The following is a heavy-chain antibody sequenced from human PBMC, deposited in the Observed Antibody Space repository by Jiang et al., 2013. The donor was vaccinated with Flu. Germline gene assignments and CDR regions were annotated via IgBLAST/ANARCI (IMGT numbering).Heavy chain of an antibody. V-gene: IGHV4-34*01. CDR1: GGSFSGYY. J-gene: IGHJ6*02. D-gene: IGHD2-2*01. CDR2: INHSGST. Sequence: LLKPSETLSLTCAVYGGSFSGYYWSWIRQPPGKGLEWIGEINHSGSTNYNPSLKSRVTISVDTSKNQFSLKLSSVTAADTAVYYCARCFVVVPAATQRYYYGMDVWGQGTTVTVSS. CDR3: ARCFVVVPAATQRYYYGMDV.